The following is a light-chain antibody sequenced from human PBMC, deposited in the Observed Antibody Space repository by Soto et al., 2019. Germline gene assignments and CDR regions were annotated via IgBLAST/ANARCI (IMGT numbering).Light chain of an antibody. V-gene: IGKV3-20*01. CDR1: QSVSSNY. CDR3: QQYGSTAPIT. CDR2: GAS. Sequence: EIVLTQSPGTLSLSPGEGATLSCRASQSVSSNYLAWYQQKPGQAPGLLIYGASSRATGIPDRFSGSGFGTDFTLAISRLEPEDFAVYYCQQYGSTAPITFGQGTRLDIK. J-gene: IGKJ5*01.